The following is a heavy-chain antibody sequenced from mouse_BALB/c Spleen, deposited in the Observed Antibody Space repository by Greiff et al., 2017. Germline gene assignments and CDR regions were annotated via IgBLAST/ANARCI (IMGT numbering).Heavy chain of an antibody. CDR1: GFDFSRYW. CDR2: INPGSSTI. D-gene: IGHD1-2*01. CDR3: ARLRLRYWYFDV. J-gene: IGHJ1*01. Sequence: EVKLMESGGGLVQPGGSLNLSCAASGFDFSRYWMSWARQAPGKGQEWIGEINPGSSTINYTPSLKDKFIISRDNAKNTLYLQMSKVRSEDTALYYCARLRLRYWYFDVWGAGTTVTVSS. V-gene: IGHV4-2*02.